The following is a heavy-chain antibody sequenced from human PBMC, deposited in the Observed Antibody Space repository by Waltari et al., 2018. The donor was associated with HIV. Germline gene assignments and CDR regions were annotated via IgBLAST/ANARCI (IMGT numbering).Heavy chain of an antibody. V-gene: IGHV4-34*01. Sequence: QAQLQQWGAGPLQPSETLSLTCAVYGGSFTGYYWSWLRQPPGKGLEWIGEINHSGSTNYNPSLKSRVTISVDTSKNQFSLKLSSVTAADTAVYYCARVPQDIVVVPAAIWFDPWGQGTLVTVSS. CDR2: INHSGST. CDR3: ARVPQDIVVVPAAIWFDP. D-gene: IGHD2-2*01. J-gene: IGHJ5*02. CDR1: GGSFTGYY.